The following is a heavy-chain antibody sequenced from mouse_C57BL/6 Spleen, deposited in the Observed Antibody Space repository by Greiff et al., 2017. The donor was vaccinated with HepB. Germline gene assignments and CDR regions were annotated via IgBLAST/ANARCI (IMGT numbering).Heavy chain of an antibody. V-gene: IGHV1-55*01. D-gene: IGHD1-1*01. CDR3: AREGAYDSSYDGYYFDY. CDR2: IYPGSGST. Sequence: VQLQQSGAELVKPGASVKMSCKASGYTFTSYWITWVKQRPGQGLEWIGDIYPGSGSTNYNEKFKSKATLTVDTSSSTAYMQLSSLPSEDSAVYYCAREGAYDSSYDGYYFDYWGQGTTLTVSS. J-gene: IGHJ2*01. CDR1: GYTFTSYW.